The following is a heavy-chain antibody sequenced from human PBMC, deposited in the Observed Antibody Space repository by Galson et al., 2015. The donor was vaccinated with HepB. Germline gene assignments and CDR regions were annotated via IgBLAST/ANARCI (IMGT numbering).Heavy chain of an antibody. Sequence: SLRLSCATSGFTFSNYAMHWVRQAPGKGLEWVAVISYDGSIKYYTDSVRGRFTISRDISKNTLYLQMNSLRAEDTALYYCARGSLRFLEWNFDIWGQGTMVTVSS. D-gene: IGHD3-3*01. CDR1: GFTFSNYA. V-gene: IGHV3-30-3*01. CDR3: ARGSLRFLEWNFDI. CDR2: ISYDGSIK. J-gene: IGHJ3*02.